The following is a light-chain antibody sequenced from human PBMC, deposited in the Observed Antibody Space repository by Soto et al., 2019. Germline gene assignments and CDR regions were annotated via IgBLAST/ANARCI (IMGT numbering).Light chain of an antibody. J-gene: IGKJ4*01. CDR3: QQYSNWPLT. Sequence: EIVMTQSPATLSVSPGEVATLSCRASQSVSSNLAWYQQKPGQAPRLLILGASTRATGIPARFSGSGSGTEFSLSISALQSEDFAIYYCQQYSNWPLTFGGGTKVGIK. V-gene: IGKV3-15*01. CDR2: GAS. CDR1: QSVSSN.